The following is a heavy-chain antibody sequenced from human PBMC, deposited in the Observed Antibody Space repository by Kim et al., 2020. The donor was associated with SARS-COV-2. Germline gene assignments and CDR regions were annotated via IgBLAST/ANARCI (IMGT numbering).Heavy chain of an antibody. D-gene: IGHD2-2*01. CDR3: ARWGLYCSSTSCYAFDI. V-gene: IGHV4-59*10. J-gene: IGHJ3*02. Sequence: LKSRVTMSVDTSKNQFSLKLSSVTAADTAVYYCARWGLYCSSTSCYAFDIWGQGTMVTVSS.